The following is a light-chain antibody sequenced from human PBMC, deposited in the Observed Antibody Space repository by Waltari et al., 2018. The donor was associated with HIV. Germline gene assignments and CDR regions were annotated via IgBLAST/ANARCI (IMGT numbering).Light chain of an antibody. CDR3: KSYAGSNNPYV. CDR2: DVN. J-gene: IGLJ1*01. CDR1: TSDVGGYRY. V-gene: IGLV2-8*01. Sequence: QSVLTQPPSASGSPGQSVTISCTGTTSDVGGYRYVAWYQQHPGKAPKLIIYDVNKLPSGVPDRFSGSKSGNTASLTVSGLQADDEADYYCKSYAGSNNPYVFGTGTKVTV.